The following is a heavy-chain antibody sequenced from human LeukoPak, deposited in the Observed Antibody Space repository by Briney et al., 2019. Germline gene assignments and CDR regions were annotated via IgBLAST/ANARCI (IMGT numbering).Heavy chain of an antibody. Sequence: SETLSLTCTVSGGSISSYYWSWIRQPPGKRLEWIGYIYYSGSTNYNPSLKSRVTISVDTSKNQFSLKLSSVTAADTAMYYCARETATGYFDYWGQGTLVTVSS. J-gene: IGHJ4*02. CDR3: ARETATGYFDY. CDR1: GGSISSYY. CDR2: IYYSGST. V-gene: IGHV4-59*01. D-gene: IGHD5-12*01.